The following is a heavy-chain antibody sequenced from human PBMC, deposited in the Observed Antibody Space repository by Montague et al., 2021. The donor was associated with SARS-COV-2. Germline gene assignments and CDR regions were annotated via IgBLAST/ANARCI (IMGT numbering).Heavy chain of an antibody. D-gene: IGHD3-10*01. J-gene: IGHJ6*02. CDR1: DGSFSDYS. CDR3: ARVHPLWFGELLLDYYYYYGMDV. Sequence: SETLSLTCAVYDGSFSDYSWTWIRQPPGKGLEWIGEINHRRSTNYNPSLKSRVTISVDTSKNQFSLKLSSVTAADTAMYYCARVHPLWFGELLLDYYYYYGMDVWGQGTTVTVSS. V-gene: IGHV4-34*01. CDR2: INHRRST.